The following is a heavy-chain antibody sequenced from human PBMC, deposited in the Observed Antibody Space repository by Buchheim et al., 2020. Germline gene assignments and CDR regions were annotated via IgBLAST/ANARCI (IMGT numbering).Heavy chain of an antibody. D-gene: IGHD6-13*01. CDR1: GGALSGYG. J-gene: IGHJ4*02. CDR2: IIPMSGTS. CDR3: ARIYCSSSSCAGYFDS. V-gene: IGHV1-69*06. Sequence: QVHLVQSGPEVKKSGSSVKVSCTASGGALSGYGFSWVRQAPGQGLEWMGVIIPMSGTSTYAERFQGRVTIIADKSTNTDYMELGSLRSEDTAVYFCARIYCSSSSCAGYFDSWGQGT.